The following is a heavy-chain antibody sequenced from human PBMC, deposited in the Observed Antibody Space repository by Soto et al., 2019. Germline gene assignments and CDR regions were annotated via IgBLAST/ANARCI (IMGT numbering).Heavy chain of an antibody. J-gene: IGHJ6*02. Sequence: GSLRLSCAASGFTFSSYAMHWVRQAPGKGLEWVAVISYDGSNKYYADSVKGRFTISRDNSKNTLYLQMNSLRAEDTAVYYCSRYVGLRTAMDYYYYYGIDVWGQGTTVNVSS. CDR3: SRYVGLRTAMDYYYYYGIDV. D-gene: IGHD5-18*01. V-gene: IGHV3-30-3*01. CDR2: ISYDGSNK. CDR1: GFTFSSYA.